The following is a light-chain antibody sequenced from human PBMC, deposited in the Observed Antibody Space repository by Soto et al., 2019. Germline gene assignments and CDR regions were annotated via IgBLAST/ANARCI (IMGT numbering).Light chain of an antibody. Sequence: DIQMTQSPSSLSASVEDRVIIPCRASQSISNHLNWYQQKPGKAPKLLIFAASSLQSGVPSRFSGSRSGPDFTLTISSLQPEDFATYYCRQSYSSPPTFGQGTKVDIK. CDR1: QSISNH. V-gene: IGKV1-39*01. J-gene: IGKJ1*01. CDR2: AAS. CDR3: RQSYSSPPT.